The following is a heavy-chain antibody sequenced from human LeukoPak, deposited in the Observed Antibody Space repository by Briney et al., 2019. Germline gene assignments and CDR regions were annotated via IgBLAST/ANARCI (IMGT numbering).Heavy chain of an antibody. D-gene: IGHD4-23*01. Sequence: GGSLRLSCAASGFTFYVYGMSWVRHAPGKGREWVSGINWKGGSTDYTDSVKGRFTISRDNAKNSLYLQMNSLGGEDTALFHGAGVGGPSHSGGKTYYMDVWGKGTTVTISS. CDR1: GFTFYVYG. J-gene: IGHJ6*03. CDR3: AGVGGPSHSGGKTYYMDV. V-gene: IGHV3-20*01. CDR2: INWKGGST.